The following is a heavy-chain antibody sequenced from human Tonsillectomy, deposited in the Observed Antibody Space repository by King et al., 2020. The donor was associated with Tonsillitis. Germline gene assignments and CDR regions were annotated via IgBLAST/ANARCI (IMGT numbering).Heavy chain of an antibody. CDR3: AKESFYDFWSGYYTYHMDV. Sequence: HVQLVESGGGVVQPGRSLRLSCAASGFTFSGYGMHWVRQAPGKGLEWVAIISYDGSDKYYADSVKGRFTISRDNSKNTLNLQMNSLRAEDTAVYYCAKESFYDFWSGYYTYHMDVWGQGTTVTVSS. V-gene: IGHV3-30*18. CDR2: ISYDGSDK. J-gene: IGHJ6*02. D-gene: IGHD3-3*01. CDR1: GFTFSGYG.